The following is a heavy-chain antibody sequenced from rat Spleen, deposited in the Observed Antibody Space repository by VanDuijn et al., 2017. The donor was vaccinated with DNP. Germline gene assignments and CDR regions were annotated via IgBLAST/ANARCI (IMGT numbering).Heavy chain of an antibody. CDR2: ISSGGST. V-gene: IGHV2S12*01. D-gene: IGHD1-8*01. CDR3: TREEPRVLSFFSSLFDY. J-gene: IGHJ2*01. Sequence: QVQLKESGPGLVQPSQTLSLTCTVSGFSLTSYGVSWVRQPPGKGLEWIAAISSGGSTYYNSALKSRLSISRDTSKSQVFLKMNSLQTEDTAIYFCTREEPRVLSFFSSLFDYWGQGVMVTVSS. CDR1: GFSLTSYG.